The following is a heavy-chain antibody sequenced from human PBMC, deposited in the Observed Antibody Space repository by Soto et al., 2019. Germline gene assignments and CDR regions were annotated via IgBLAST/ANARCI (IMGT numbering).Heavy chain of an antibody. CDR2: IYYSGST. CDR3: ARGPVVISIIYYYYGMDV. D-gene: IGHD3-22*01. J-gene: IGHJ6*02. V-gene: IGHV4-61*01. CDR1: GGSVSSGSYY. Sequence: QVQLQESGPGLVKPSETLSLTCTVSGGSVSSGSYYWSWIRQPPGKGLEWIGYIYYSGSTNYNPSLKSRVTISVDTSKNQSSLKLSSVTAADTAVYYCARGPVVISIIYYYYGMDVWGQGTTVTVSS.